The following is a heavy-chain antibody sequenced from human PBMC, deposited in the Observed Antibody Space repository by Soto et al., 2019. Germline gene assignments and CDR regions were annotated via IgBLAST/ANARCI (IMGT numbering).Heavy chain of an antibody. CDR2: MNVDGSTT. V-gene: IGHV3-74*01. CDR1: GFTFTSHW. D-gene: IGHD1-1*01. Sequence: EVQLVESGGGLVQPGGSLRISCAASGFTFTSHWMHWVRQAPGKGLVWVSRMNVDGSTTSYADSVKGRFTISRDNAKNTLYLQMNSLRVEDTAVYYCARELTWNQADYWGQGTLVTVSS. J-gene: IGHJ4*02. CDR3: ARELTWNQADY.